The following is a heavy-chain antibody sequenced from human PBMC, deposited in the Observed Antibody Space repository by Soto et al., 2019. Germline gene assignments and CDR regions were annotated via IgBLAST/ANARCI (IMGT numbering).Heavy chain of an antibody. Sequence: QVQLVQSGAEVKKPGSSVKVSCKASGVTFSSETISWVRQAPGQGIEWVGGIIPLFGTANYAQKFQGRVTITADESTSTHYLELSSLRSDDTAVYYCATELGDNLARPFDSWGQGTLVIVSS. CDR3: ATELGDNLARPFDS. J-gene: IGHJ4*02. CDR2: IIPLFGTA. V-gene: IGHV1-69*01. D-gene: IGHD2-21*01. CDR1: GVTFSSET.